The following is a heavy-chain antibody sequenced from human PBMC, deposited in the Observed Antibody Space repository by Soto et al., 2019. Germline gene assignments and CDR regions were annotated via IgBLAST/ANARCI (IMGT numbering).Heavy chain of an antibody. CDR1: GYTFTTSG. V-gene: IGHV1-18*01. Sequence: QVQLVQSGPEVRKPGASVKVSCEASGYTFTTSGISWVRQAPGQGLEWMGWISTYNGDTNSAQNFQGRVLMTADTSTGTAYMELMSLKSDDTAVYYCARQGSWPYYYDGLDVW. CDR2: ISTYNGDT. D-gene: IGHD1-26*01. CDR3: ARQGSWPYYYDGLDV. J-gene: IGHJ6*01.